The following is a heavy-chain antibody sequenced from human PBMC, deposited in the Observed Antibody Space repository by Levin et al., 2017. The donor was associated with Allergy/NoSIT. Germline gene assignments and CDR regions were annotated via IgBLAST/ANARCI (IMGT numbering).Heavy chain of an antibody. CDR1: GFTFSSYS. D-gene: IGHD4-23*01. V-gene: IGHV3-21*01. CDR2: ISGTSSYI. CDR3: ARGMGTQSYHFDY. Sequence: SGGSLRLSCAASGFTFSSYSMNWVRQAPGKGLEWVSSISGTSSYIFYADSVKGRFTISRDYAKNSLYLQLNGLRAEDTAVYYCARGMGTQSYHFDYWGQGTLVTVSS. J-gene: IGHJ4*02.